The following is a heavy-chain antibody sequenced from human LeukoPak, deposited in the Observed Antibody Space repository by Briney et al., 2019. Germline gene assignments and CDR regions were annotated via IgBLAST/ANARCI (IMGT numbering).Heavy chain of an antibody. V-gene: IGHV3-30-3*01. CDR2: ISYDGSNK. J-gene: IGHJ4*02. CDR1: GFTFSSYA. D-gene: IGHD1-1*01. Sequence: PGGSLRLSCAASGFTFSSYAMHWVRQAPGKGLEWVAVISYDGSNKYYADSVKGRFTISRDNSKNTLYLQMNSLRAEDTAVYYCARDRRRNWNVSYFDYWGQGTLVTVSS. CDR3: ARDRRRNWNVSYFDY.